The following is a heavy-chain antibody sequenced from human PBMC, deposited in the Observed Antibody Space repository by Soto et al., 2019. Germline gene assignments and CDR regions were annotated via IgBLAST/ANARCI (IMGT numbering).Heavy chain of an antibody. J-gene: IGHJ3*02. V-gene: IGHV1-8*01. CDR1: GYTFTSYD. CDR2: MSANSGHP. Sequence: ASVEVSCKASGYTFTSYDINWLRQATGQGLEWMGWMSANSGHPGYAQKFQGRVTMTRNTSISTAYMEVSSLRSEDTAVYYCARTRSFDIWGQGTMVTLSS. D-gene: IGHD4-17*01. CDR3: ARTRSFDI.